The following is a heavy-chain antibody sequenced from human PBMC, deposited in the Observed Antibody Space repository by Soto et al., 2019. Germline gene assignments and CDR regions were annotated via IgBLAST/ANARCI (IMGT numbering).Heavy chain of an antibody. V-gene: IGHV4-30-4*01. D-gene: IGHD3-3*01. CDR2: IYYSGST. CDR3: ARRNYDFWSGPYGMDV. J-gene: IGHJ6*02. CDR1: GGSISSGDYY. Sequence: ASETLSLTCTVSGGSISSGDYYWSWIRQPPGKGLEWIGYIYYSGSTYYNPSLKSRVTISVDTSKNQFSLKLSSVTAADTAVYYCARRNYDFWSGPYGMDVWGQGTTVTV.